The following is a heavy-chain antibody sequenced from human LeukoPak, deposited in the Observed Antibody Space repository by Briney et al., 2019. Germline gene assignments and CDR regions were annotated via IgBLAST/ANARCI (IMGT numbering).Heavy chain of an antibody. V-gene: IGHV4-30-4*01. CDR2: IYYSGST. J-gene: IGHJ4*02. CDR3: AREDYGDYVGPGY. CDR1: GGSISSYY. D-gene: IGHD4-17*01. Sequence: PSETLSLTCTVSGGSISSYYWSWIRQPPGKGLEWIGYIYYSGSTYYNPSLKSRVTISVDTSKNQFSLKLSSVTAADTAVYYCAREDYGDYVGPGYWGQGTLVTVSS.